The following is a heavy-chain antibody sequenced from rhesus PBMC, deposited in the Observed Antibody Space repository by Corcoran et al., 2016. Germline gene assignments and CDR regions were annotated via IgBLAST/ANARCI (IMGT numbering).Heavy chain of an antibody. D-gene: IGHD2-21*01. CDR3: ARDLYGSGYFDY. J-gene: IGHJ4*01. CDR1: GFTVDDYA. Sequence: VQLMESGGGVVQPGGSLRLSCAASGFTVDDYAMHWVRQAPGKGLAWVAGISWSGGRTYYAASVKGQFTISRDNAKDSLYLQMGRLRAEDTAVYYWARDLYGSGYFDYGGQGVLVTVSS. V-gene: IGHV3-201*01. CDR2: ISWSGGRT.